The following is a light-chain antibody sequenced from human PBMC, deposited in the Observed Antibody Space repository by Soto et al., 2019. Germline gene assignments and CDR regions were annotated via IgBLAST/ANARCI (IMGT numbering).Light chain of an antibody. Sequence: EIVMTQAPLSSPVTLGQPASISCRSSQSLVHSNGHTYLSWLQQRPGQPPRLLIYEISNRFSGVPDICSGSGAGTEFKLKISRGEAEDVGIYYCMQATHLRTFGQGTEVEI. CDR3: MQATHLRT. CDR1: QSLVHSNGHTY. V-gene: IGKV2-24*01. J-gene: IGKJ1*01. CDR2: EIS.